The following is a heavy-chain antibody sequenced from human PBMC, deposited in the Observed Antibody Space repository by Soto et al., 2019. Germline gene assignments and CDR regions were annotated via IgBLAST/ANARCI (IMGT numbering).Heavy chain of an antibody. CDR2: FGTSATSI. D-gene: IGHD4-17*01. J-gene: IGHJ4*02. Sequence: LRLSCAASGFIFSNYGLNWVRQAPGKGLECVPHFGTSATSILYADSVRGRFTISRDNAKNSLYLQMNSLSDEDTAVYYCTRDPDGDLDFDYWGQGTLVTVSS. CDR1: GFIFSNYG. V-gene: IGHV3-48*02. CDR3: TRDPDGDLDFDY.